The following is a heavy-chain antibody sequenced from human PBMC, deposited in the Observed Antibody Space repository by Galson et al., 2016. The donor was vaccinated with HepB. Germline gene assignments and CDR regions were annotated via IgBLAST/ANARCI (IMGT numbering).Heavy chain of an antibody. CDR1: GYTFTNYW. J-gene: IGHJ4*02. CDR3: ARRGIAVAGRGGIDY. CDR2: VYPGDSDT. D-gene: IGHD6-19*01. V-gene: IGHV5-51*01. Sequence: QSGAEVKEPGESLKISCKGSGYTFTNYWIGWVRQMPGKGLEWMAMVYPGDSDTRYSPSFRGQGTISADKFSSTAYLQWSSLQASDTAVYYCARRGIAVAGRGGIDYWGQGTLVTVSS.